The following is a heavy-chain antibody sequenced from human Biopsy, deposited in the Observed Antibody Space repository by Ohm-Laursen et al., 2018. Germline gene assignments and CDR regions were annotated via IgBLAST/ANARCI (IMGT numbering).Heavy chain of an antibody. D-gene: IGHD5-24*01. CDR2: ISGSSNT. CDR3: ARQDGYLGYEY. CDR1: GGSFSGYY. Sequence: SDTLSLTCTVSGGSFSGYYWSWIRQPPGKGLEWIGYISGSSNTNYNPSLKSRVTLSTDTSETQFSLRMSSVTAADRAVYYCARQDGYLGYEYWGQGALVTVSS. V-gene: IGHV4-59*08. J-gene: IGHJ4*02.